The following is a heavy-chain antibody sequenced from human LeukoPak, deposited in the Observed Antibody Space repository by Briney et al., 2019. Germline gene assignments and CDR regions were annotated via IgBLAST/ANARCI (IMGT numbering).Heavy chain of an antibody. CDR3: ARGEWSGLKDGFNI. V-gene: IGHV4-31*03. Sequence: SETLSLTCNVSGVSISDGRYYWTWIRQHPGKGLEWIGYKYYSGSAKYNPSLKSRVTISIDTPENQFSLKLSSLTAADTAVYYCARGEWSGLKDGFNIWGPGTMVTVSS. D-gene: IGHD3-3*01. CDR2: KYYSGSA. J-gene: IGHJ3*02. CDR1: GVSISDGRYY.